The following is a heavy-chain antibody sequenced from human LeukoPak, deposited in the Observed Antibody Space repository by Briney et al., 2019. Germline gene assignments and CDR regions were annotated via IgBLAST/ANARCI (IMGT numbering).Heavy chain of an antibody. CDR3: ARDGLGTVTTFLERWHY. D-gene: IGHD4-17*01. J-gene: IGHJ4*02. Sequence: ASVKVSCKASGGTFSSYAISWVRQAPGQGLEWMGRIIPILGIANYAQKFQGRVTITADKSTSTAYMELSSLRSEDTAVYYCARDGLGTVTTFLERWHYWGQGTLVTVSS. CDR2: IIPILGIA. CDR1: GGTFSSYA. V-gene: IGHV1-69*04.